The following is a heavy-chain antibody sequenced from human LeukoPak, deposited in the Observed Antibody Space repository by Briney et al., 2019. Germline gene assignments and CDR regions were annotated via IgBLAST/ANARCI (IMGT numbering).Heavy chain of an antibody. CDR2: LYHSGST. V-gene: IGHV4-39*01. Sequence: SETLSLTCTVSGGSISTPGYYWGWIRQPPGKGLEWIGNLYHSGSTYYKPSLKSRATISVDKSKNQCSLKLRSVTAADTAVYYCARHALATVTDPSFDYWGQGTLVTVSS. CDR1: GGSISTPGYY. D-gene: IGHD2-21*02. J-gene: IGHJ4*02. CDR3: ARHALATVTDPSFDY.